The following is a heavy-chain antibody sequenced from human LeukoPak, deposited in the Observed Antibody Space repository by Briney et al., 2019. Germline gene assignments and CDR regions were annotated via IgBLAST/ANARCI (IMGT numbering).Heavy chain of an antibody. V-gene: IGHV4-38-2*02. CDR3: ARILGYCSGGSCLGLGYYYYMDV. J-gene: IGHJ6*03. CDR1: GYSISSGYY. D-gene: IGHD2-15*01. Sequence: SETLSLTCTVSGYSISSGYYWGWIRQPPGKGLEWIGSIYHSGSTYYNPSLKSRVTISVDTSKNQFSLKLSSVTAADTAVYYCARILGYCSGGSCLGLGYYYYMDVWGKGTTVTVSS. CDR2: IYHSGST.